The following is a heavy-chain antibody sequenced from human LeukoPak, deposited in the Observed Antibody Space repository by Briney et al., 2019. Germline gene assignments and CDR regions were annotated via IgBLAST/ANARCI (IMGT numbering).Heavy chain of an antibody. CDR2: INHSGST. Sequence: KPSETLSLTCAVYGGSFSGYYWSWIRQPPGKGLEWIGEINHSGSTNYNPSLKSRVTISVDTSKNQFSLKLSSVTAADTAVYYCARQSRDSSGYYYVNAFGIWGQGTMVTVSS. J-gene: IGHJ3*02. CDR3: ARQSRDSSGYYYVNAFGI. D-gene: IGHD3-22*01. CDR1: GGSFSGYY. V-gene: IGHV4-34*01.